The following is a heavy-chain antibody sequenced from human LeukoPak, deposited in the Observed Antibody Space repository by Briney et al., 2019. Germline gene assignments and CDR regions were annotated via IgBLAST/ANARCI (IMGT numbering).Heavy chain of an antibody. J-gene: IGHJ6*03. D-gene: IGHD6-13*01. CDR1: GGTFSSYA. V-gene: IGHV1-69*05. CDR2: IIPIFGTA. Sequence: SVKVSCKASGGTFSSYAISWVRQAPGQGLEWMGGIIPIFGTANYAQKFQGRVTITTDESTGTAYMELSSLRSEDTAVYYCARGGAAAGRGTYYYYYMDVWGKGTTVTVSS. CDR3: ARGGAAAGRGTYYYYYMDV.